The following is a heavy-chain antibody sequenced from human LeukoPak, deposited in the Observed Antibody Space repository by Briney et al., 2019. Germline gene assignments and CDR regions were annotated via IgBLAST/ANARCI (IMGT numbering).Heavy chain of an antibody. Sequence: PGGSLRLSCAASGFTFSSYAMNWVRQAPGKGLEWLSTISDIGGNTYYADSVKGRFTISRDNSRNTLYLQMNSLRVEDTAVYLCAKTPKTGSFDYWGQGTLVTVSS. CDR2: ISDIGGNT. CDR1: GFTFSSYA. V-gene: IGHV3-23*01. D-gene: IGHD7-27*01. J-gene: IGHJ4*02. CDR3: AKTPKTGSFDY.